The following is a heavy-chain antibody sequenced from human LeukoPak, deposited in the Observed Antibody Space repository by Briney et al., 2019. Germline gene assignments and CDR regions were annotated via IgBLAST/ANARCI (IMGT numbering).Heavy chain of an antibody. J-gene: IGHJ4*02. D-gene: IGHD3-16*01. Sequence: ASVKVSCKASGYTFTSYGISWVRQAPGQGLEWMGWISAYNGNTNYVQKLQGRVTMTTDTSTSTAYMELRSLRSDDTAVYYCARAPADYESFDYWGQGTLVTVSS. V-gene: IGHV1-18*01. CDR2: ISAYNGNT. CDR3: ARAPADYESFDY. CDR1: GYTFTSYG.